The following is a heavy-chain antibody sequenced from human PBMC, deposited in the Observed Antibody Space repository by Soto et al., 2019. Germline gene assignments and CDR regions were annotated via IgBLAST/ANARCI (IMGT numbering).Heavy chain of an antibody. CDR2: IFYTGTT. Sequence: ASETLSLTCSVSGGSINYNSYYWGWIRQPPGKGLEWVGGIFYTGTTYYSPSLKDRVTISVDTSKNSFSLNLTSVTAADTAVYFCARLVVVAPVANAWGQGTLVTSPQ. CDR1: GGSINYNSYY. D-gene: IGHD2-2*01. J-gene: IGHJ5*02. V-gene: IGHV4-39*02. CDR3: ARLVVVAPVANA.